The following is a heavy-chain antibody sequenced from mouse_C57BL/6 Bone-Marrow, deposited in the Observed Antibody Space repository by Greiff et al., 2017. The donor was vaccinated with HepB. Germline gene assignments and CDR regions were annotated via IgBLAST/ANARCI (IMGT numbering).Heavy chain of an antibody. CDR2: IRNKANNHAT. J-gene: IGHJ3*01. D-gene: IGHD3-2*02. V-gene: IGHV6-6*01. CDR3: TREDSSGSFAY. CDR1: GFTFSDAW. Sequence: EVQLVESGGGLVQPGGSMKLSCAASGFTFSDAWMDWVRQSPEKGLERVAEIRNKANNHATYYAESVKGRFTISRDDSKSSVYLQMNSLRAEDTGIYYCTREDSSGSFAYWGQGTLVTVSA.